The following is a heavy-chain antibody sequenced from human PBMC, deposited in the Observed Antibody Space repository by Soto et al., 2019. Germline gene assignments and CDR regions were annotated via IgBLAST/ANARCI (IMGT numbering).Heavy chain of an antibody. CDR1: GGTFSSYA. D-gene: IGHD3-10*01. V-gene: IGHV1-69*13. J-gene: IGHJ4*02. Sequence: SVKVSCKASGGTFSSYAISWVRQAPGQGLEWMGGIIPILGTANYAQKFQGRVTITADESTSTAYMELSSLRSEDTAVYYCARYIIAPTSGFDYWGQGTLVTVSS. CDR3: ARYIIAPTSGFDY. CDR2: IIPILGTA.